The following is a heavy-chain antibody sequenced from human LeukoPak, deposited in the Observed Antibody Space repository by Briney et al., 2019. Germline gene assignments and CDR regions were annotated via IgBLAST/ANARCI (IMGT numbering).Heavy chain of an antibody. CDR1: GGSISSYY. CDR3: ARGPAAAGLWYFDL. J-gene: IGHJ2*01. D-gene: IGHD6-13*01. V-gene: IGHV4-4*07. CDR2: IYTSGST. Sequence: SETLSLTCTVSGGSISSYYWSWIRQPAGKGLEWIGRIYTSGSTNYNPSLKSRVTMSVDTSKNQFSLKLSSVTAADTAVYYCARGPAAAGLWYFDLWGRGTLVTVSS.